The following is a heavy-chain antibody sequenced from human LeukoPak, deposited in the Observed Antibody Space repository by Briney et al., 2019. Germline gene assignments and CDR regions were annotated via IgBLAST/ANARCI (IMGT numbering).Heavy chain of an antibody. CDR2: VFSRGTT. CDR3: ARGRYANLTGHLARLDV. CDR1: GGSIKSFY. D-gene: IGHD3-9*01. V-gene: IGHV4-4*07. J-gene: IGHJ6*02. Sequence: SETLSLTCTVSGGSIKSFYWSWIRQPAGKGLEWVGRVFSRGTTNYNPSLKSRVTVSLDTSKNQFSLKLSSVTAADTAVYYRARGRYANLTGHLARLDVWGQGTTLTVS.